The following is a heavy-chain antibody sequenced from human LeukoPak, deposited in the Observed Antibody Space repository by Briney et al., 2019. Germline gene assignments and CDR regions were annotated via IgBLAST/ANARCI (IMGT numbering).Heavy chain of an antibody. V-gene: IGHV1-2*02. CDR2: INPNSGGT. CDR3: AREILGYCSSTSCYGARWSDP. D-gene: IGHD2-2*01. CDR1: GYILSDYF. Sequence: ASVEVSCKASGYILSDYFIHWVRQAPGQGLEWMGWINPNSGGTNYAQKFQGRVTMTRDTSISTTYMELSRLRSDDTAVYYCAREILGYCSSTSCYGARWSDPWGQGTLVTVSS. J-gene: IGHJ5*02.